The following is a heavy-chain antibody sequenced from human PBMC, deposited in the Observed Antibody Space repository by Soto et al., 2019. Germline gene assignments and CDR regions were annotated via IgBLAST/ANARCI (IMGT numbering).Heavy chain of an antibody. V-gene: IGHV4-30-4*08. CDR3: AREDDGGDRDYYGLDV. CDR1: GGSISYEYYH. D-gene: IGHD2-21*02. Sequence: PSETLSLTCTVSGGSISYEYYHWIWIRQSPGKGLEWIGYIHYSGSIIYNPSFKSRVTISVDTSKNQFSLQLSSVTAADTAVYFCAREDDGGDRDYYGLDVWGQGTTVTVSS. CDR2: IHYSGSI. J-gene: IGHJ6*02.